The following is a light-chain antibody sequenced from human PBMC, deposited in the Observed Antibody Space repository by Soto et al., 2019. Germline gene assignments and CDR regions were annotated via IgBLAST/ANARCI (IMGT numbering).Light chain of an antibody. CDR3: QQSYSTPRT. CDR2: AAS. Sequence: IQLTHSPSSLSASVGDRVTITCRASQGISSYLAWYQQKPGKAPKLLIYAASSLQSGVPSRFSGSGSGTDFTLTISSLQPEDFATYYCQQSYSTPRTFGQGTKVDIK. V-gene: IGKV1-39*01. J-gene: IGKJ1*01. CDR1: QGISSY.